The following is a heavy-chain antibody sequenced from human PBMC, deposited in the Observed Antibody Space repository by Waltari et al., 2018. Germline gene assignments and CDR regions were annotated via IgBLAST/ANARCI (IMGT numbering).Heavy chain of an antibody. CDR2: IYYSGST. J-gene: IGHJ4*02. Sequence: QLQLQESGPGLLKPSETLSPPCTVPAGSLISCSYYWGWVRPPPGKGLEWIGSIYYSGSTYYNPSLKSRVTISVDTSKNQFSLKLSSVTAADTAVYYCASQQLVLRGPFDYWGQGTLVTVSS. D-gene: IGHD6-13*01. CDR1: AGSLISCSYY. CDR3: ASQQLVLRGPFDY. V-gene: IGHV4-39*01.